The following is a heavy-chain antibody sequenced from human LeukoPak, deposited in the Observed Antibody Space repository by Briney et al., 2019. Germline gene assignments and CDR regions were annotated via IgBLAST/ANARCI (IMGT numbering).Heavy chain of an antibody. D-gene: IGHD2-21*02. CDR1: GYSFTSYW. Sequence: GESLKISCMGSGYSFTSYWIGWVRQMPGKGLEWMGVIYPGDSDIKYSPSFQGQVTISADKSISTAYLQWSSLKASDTAMYYCARQVVVTATNLSHWFDPWGQGTLVTVSS. CDR3: ARQVVVTATNLSHWFDP. CDR2: IYPGDSDI. V-gene: IGHV5-51*01. J-gene: IGHJ5*02.